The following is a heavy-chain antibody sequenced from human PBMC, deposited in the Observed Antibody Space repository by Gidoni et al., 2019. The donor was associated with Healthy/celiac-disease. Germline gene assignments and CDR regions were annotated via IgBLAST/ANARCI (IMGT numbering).Heavy chain of an antibody. CDR1: GGSFSGYY. D-gene: IGHD1-26*01. Sequence: QVQLQQWGAGLLKPSETLSLTCAVYGGSFSGYYWSWIRQPPGKGLEWLGEINHSGSTNYNPSLKSRVTISVDTSKNQFSLKLSSVTAADTAVYYCARGGRTFSGSTYYYYYYMDVWGKGTTVTVSS. CDR3: ARGGRTFSGSTYYYYYYMDV. J-gene: IGHJ6*03. CDR2: INHSGST. V-gene: IGHV4-34*01.